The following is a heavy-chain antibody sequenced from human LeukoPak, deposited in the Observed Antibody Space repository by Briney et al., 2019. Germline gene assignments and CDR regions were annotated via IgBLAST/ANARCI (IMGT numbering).Heavy chain of an antibody. CDR1: GGSFSGYY. Sequence: SETLSLTCAVYGGSFSGYYWSWIRQPPGKGLEWIGEINHSGSTNYNPSLKSRVTISVDTSKNQFSLKLSSVTAADTAVYYCARRFGELFSAFDIWGQGTMVTVSS. CDR3: ARRFGELFSAFDI. CDR2: INHSGST. V-gene: IGHV4-34*01. D-gene: IGHD3-10*01. J-gene: IGHJ3*02.